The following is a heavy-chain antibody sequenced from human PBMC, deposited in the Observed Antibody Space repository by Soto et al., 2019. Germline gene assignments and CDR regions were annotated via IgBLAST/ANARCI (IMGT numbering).Heavy chain of an antibody. Sequence: EVQLVESGGGLVQPGGSLRLSCAASGFTFSSYAMHWVRQAPGKGLEYVSAISSNGGSTYYANSVKGRFTISRDNSKNTLYLQMGSLRAEDMAVYYGARRDGYNFDYWGQGTLVTVSS. CDR1: GFTFSSYA. CDR2: ISSNGGST. CDR3: ARRDGYNFDY. D-gene: IGHD5-12*01. J-gene: IGHJ4*02. V-gene: IGHV3-64*01.